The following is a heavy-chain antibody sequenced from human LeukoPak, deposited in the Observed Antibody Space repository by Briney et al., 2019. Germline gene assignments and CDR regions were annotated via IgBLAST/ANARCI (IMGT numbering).Heavy chain of an antibody. Sequence: PGGSLRLSXAASGFTFSSHSMNWVRQAPGKGMEWLSSISSSSSYIYYADSVKGRFTISRDNAKNSLYLQMNSLRAEDTAVYYCARGSRYYDFWSGYNWFDPWGQGTLVTVSS. D-gene: IGHD3-3*01. V-gene: IGHV3-21*01. CDR1: GFTFSSHS. J-gene: IGHJ5*02. CDR2: ISSSSSYI. CDR3: ARGSRYYDFWSGYNWFDP.